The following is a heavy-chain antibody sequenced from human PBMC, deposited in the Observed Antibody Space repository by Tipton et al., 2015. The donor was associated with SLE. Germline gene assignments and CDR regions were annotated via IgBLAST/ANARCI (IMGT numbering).Heavy chain of an antibody. V-gene: IGHV4-59*01. CDR1: GGSISSYY. CDR3: ARRDDNSNYDYMDV. CDR2: IYYSGST. J-gene: IGHJ6*03. Sequence: LRLSCTVSGGSISSYYWSWIRQPPGKGLEWIGYIYYSGSTNYNPSLKSRVTISADTSKNQFSLKLSSVTAADTAVYYCARRDDNSNYDYMDVWGKGNTGTVSS. D-gene: IGHD4-11*01.